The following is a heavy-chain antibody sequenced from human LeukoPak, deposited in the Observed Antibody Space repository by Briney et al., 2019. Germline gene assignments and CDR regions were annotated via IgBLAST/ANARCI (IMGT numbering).Heavy chain of an antibody. D-gene: IGHD3-10*01. V-gene: IGHV1-69*01. CDR1: GGTFSSYA. Sequence: SVKVPCKASGGTFSSYAISWVRQAPGQGLEWMGGIIPIFGTANYAQKFQGRVTITADESTSTAYMELSSLRSEDTAVYYRARAFSGSGSYYVLISWGQGTLVTVSS. CDR3: ARAFSGSGSYYVLIS. CDR2: IIPIFGTA. J-gene: IGHJ4*02.